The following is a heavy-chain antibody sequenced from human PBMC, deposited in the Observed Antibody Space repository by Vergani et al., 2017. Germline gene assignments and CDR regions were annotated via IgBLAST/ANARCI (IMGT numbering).Heavy chain of an antibody. CDR3: AKAGSVTSGSLQYNFYMDG. Sequence: QVQLAESGGGRVQPGRSLRLSCAASGFSFSSHAIHWVRQAPGKGLEWVAVISNDGSKKYYADSVKGRFTISRDNSKNKLDLQMNSLRTQDTAVYYCAKAGSVTSGSLQYNFYMDGWGKGTTVTVS. D-gene: IGHD3-10*01. V-gene: IGHV3-30*18. CDR2: ISNDGSKK. CDR1: GFSFSSHA. J-gene: IGHJ6*03.